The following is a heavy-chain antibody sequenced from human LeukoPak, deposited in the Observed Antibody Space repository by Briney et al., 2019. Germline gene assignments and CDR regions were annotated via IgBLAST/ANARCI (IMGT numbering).Heavy chain of an antibody. Sequence: GGSLRLSCAASGFTFSNYAMSWVHQAPRKGLEWVSVVSGSGSSTDYADSVKGRFTISRDNSKNTLYLQMSSLSAEDTAVYYCAKMNVLTGYYTPNFDFWGQGTLVTVSS. CDR2: VSGSGSST. CDR3: AKMNVLTGYYTPNFDF. D-gene: IGHD3-9*01. J-gene: IGHJ4*02. CDR1: GFTFSNYA. V-gene: IGHV3-23*01.